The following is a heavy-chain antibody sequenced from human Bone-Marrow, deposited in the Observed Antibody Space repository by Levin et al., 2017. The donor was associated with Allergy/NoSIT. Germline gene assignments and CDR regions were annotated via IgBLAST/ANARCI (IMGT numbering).Heavy chain of an antibody. Sequence: PSETLSLTCTVSGGSIYSGGYYWSWIRQHPGKGLEWIGYIYYSGSTYYNPSLKSRVTISVDRSKNQFSLKLSSVTAADTAVYYCARDRSEAAAAKNYGMDVWGQGTTVTVSS. CDR3: ARDRSEAAAAKNYGMDV. CDR2: IYYSGST. V-gene: IGHV4-31*03. J-gene: IGHJ6*02. D-gene: IGHD6-13*01. CDR1: GGSIYSGGYY.